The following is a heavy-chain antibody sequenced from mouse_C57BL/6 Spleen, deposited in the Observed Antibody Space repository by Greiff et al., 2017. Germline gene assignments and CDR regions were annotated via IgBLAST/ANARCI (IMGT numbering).Heavy chain of an antibody. Sequence: EVKLVESGGDLVKPGGSLKLSCAASGFTFSSYGMSWVRQTPDKRLEWVATISSGGSYTYYPDSVKGRFTISRDNAKNTLYLQMSSLKSEDTAMYYCASHPDDYGSSYEYFDVWGTGTTVTVSS. D-gene: IGHD1-1*01. CDR3: ASHPDDYGSSYEYFDV. CDR1: GFTFSSYG. CDR2: ISSGGSYT. V-gene: IGHV5-6*01. J-gene: IGHJ1*03.